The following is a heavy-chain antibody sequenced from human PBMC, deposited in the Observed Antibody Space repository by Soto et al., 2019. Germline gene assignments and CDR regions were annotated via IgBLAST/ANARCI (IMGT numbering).Heavy chain of an antibody. CDR2: ISWDSAVI. CDR3: ASIYGSGAIHLLDYGMDV. Sequence: GGSLRLSCAASGFTFDDYAIHWVRQAPGKGLEWVSGISWDSAVIDYAVSVKGRFTIGRDNARNSLYLQMNSLSAEDTAVYYCASIYGSGAIHLLDYGMDVWGQGTTVTVSS. J-gene: IGHJ6*02. V-gene: IGHV3-9*01. D-gene: IGHD3-10*01. CDR1: GFTFDDYA.